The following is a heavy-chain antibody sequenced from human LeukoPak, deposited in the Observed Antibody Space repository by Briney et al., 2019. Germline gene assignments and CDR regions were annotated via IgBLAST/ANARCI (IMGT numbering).Heavy chain of an antibody. V-gene: IGHV3-23*01. J-gene: IGHJ5*02. CDR1: GFTFSTYA. CDR3: AKQTAGPGSIAAAGSGSYYFDP. CDR2: INTGGGST. D-gene: IGHD6-13*01. Sequence: PGGSLRLSCAASGFTFSTYAMSWVRQAPGTGLEWVSSINTGGGSTYYADSVKGRFTISRDSSKNTLYLQMNSLRAEDTAVYYCAKQTAGPGSIAAAGSGSYYFDPWGQGTLVTVSS.